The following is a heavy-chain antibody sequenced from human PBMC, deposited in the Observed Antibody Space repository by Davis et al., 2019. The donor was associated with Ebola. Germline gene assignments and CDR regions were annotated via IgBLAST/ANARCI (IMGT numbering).Heavy chain of an antibody. CDR3: ARDGAAAGTAGAFDI. CDR2: INHSGST. Sequence: SETLSFTCAVYGGSFSGYYWSWIRQPPGKGLEWIGEINHSGSTNYNPSLKSRVTISVDKSKNQFSLKLSSVTAADTAVYYCARDGAAAGTAGAFDIWGQGTMVTVSS. V-gene: IGHV4-34*01. CDR1: GGSFSGYY. J-gene: IGHJ3*02. D-gene: IGHD6-13*01.